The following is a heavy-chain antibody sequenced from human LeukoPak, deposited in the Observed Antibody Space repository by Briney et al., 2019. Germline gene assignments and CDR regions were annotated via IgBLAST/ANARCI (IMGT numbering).Heavy chain of an antibody. J-gene: IGHJ2*01. CDR1: GYTFTSYY. D-gene: IGHD2-21*02. CDR3: AREYCGGDCREFLLGYFDL. Sequence: ASVKVSCKASGYTFTSYYMHWVRQAPGQGLEWMGIINPRGGSTSYAQKFQGRVTMTRDTSTSTVYMELSSLRSEDTAVYYCAREYCGGDCREFLLGYFDLWGRGTLVTVSS. V-gene: IGHV1-46*01. CDR2: INPRGGST.